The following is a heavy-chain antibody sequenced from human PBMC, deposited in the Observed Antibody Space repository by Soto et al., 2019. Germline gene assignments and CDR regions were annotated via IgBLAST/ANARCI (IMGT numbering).Heavy chain of an antibody. Sequence: QTLSLTCAISGDSVSSNSAAWNWIRQSPSRGLEWLGRTYYRSKWYNDYAVSVKSRITINPDTSKNQFSLQLNSVTPEDTAVYYCARGLALSGSYLRAFDSWGQGTLVTVSS. CDR2: TYYRSKWYN. CDR1: GDSVSSNSAA. CDR3: ARGLALSGSYLRAFDS. J-gene: IGHJ4*02. D-gene: IGHD1-26*01. V-gene: IGHV6-1*01.